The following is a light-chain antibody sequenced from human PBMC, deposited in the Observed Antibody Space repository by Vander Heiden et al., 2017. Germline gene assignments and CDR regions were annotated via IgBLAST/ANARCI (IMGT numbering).Light chain of an antibody. J-gene: IGLJ1*01. V-gene: IGLV1-44*01. CDR1: SSKIGSNT. CDR3: AAWDDSLNGYV. Sequence: QSVLTQPPSSSGTPGQRVIISCSGSSSKIGSNTVNWYPPLPGTAPKLLIYSNNQRPSGVPGRFSGSKSGTSASLAISGLQSEDEADYYCAAWDDSLNGYVFGTGTKVTVL. CDR2: SNN.